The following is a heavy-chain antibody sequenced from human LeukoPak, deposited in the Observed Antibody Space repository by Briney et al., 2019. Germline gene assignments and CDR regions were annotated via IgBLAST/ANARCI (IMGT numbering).Heavy chain of an antibody. D-gene: IGHD5-12*01. CDR2: IRSKAYGGTT. V-gene: IGHV3-49*04. CDR3: TRDEGYGGVVYYYYMDV. J-gene: IGHJ6*03. Sequence: GGSLRLSCTASGFTFGDYAMSWVRQAPGKGLEWVGFIRSKAYGGTTEYAAPVKGRFTISRDDSKGIAYLQMNSLKTEDTAVYYCTRDEGYGGVVYYYYMDVWGKGTTVTVSS. CDR1: GFTFGDYA.